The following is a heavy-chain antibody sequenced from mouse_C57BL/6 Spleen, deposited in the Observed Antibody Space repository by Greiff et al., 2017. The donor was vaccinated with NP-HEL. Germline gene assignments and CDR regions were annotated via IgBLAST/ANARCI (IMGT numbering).Heavy chain of an antibody. CDR3: ARNYDYDRSFWYFDV. CDR2: IDPSDSYT. D-gene: IGHD2-4*01. CDR1: GYTFTSYW. J-gene: IGHJ1*03. Sequence: QVQLQQPGAELVMPGASVKLSCKASGYTFTSYWMHWVKQRPEQGLEWIGEIDPSDSYTTYNQKFKGKSTLTVDKSSSTAYMQLSSLTSEDSAVYYCARNYDYDRSFWYFDVWGTGTTVTVSS. V-gene: IGHV1-69*01.